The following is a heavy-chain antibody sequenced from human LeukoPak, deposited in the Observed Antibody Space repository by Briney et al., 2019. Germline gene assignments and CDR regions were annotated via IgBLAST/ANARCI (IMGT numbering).Heavy chain of an antibody. CDR3: ARDHCSSTSCYGDNWFDP. CDR2: IYSGGST. Sequence: GSLRLSCAASGFTVSSNYMSWVRQAPGKGLEWVSVIYSGGSTYYADSVKGRFTISRDNSKNTLYLQMNSLRAEDTAVYYCARDHCSSTSCYGDNWFDPWGQGTLVTVSS. D-gene: IGHD2-2*01. CDR1: GFTVSSNY. J-gene: IGHJ5*02. V-gene: IGHV3-53*01.